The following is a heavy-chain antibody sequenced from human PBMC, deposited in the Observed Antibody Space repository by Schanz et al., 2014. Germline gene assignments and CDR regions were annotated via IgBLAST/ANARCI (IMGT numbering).Heavy chain of an antibody. CDR2: INGGGETT. J-gene: IGHJ6*02. CDR3: ARGNYGMDV. CDR1: GFIFNDYY. Sequence: QVQLVESGGGLVKPGGSLRLSCAASGFIFNDYYMTWIRQAPGKGLEWVSYINGGGETTYYADSVRGRFTISRDNAKNSLFLQMNSLRVEDTAKYYCARGNYGMDVWGQGTTVTVSS. V-gene: IGHV3-11*01.